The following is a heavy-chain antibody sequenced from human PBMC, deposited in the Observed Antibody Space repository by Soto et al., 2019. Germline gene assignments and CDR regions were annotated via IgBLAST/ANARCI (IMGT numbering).Heavy chain of an antibody. Sequence: VASVKVSCKASGGTFSSYAISWVRQAPGQGLEWMGGIIPIFGTANYAQKFQGRVTITADESTSTAYMELSSLRSEDTAVYYCARDARFGELLSSYGMDVWGQGTTVTVSS. V-gene: IGHV1-69*13. CDR1: GGTFSSYA. D-gene: IGHD3-10*01. CDR2: IIPIFGTA. CDR3: ARDARFGELLSSYGMDV. J-gene: IGHJ6*02.